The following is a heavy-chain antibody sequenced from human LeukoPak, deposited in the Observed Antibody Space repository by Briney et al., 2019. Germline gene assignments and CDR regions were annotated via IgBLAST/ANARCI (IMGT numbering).Heavy chain of an antibody. CDR2: IGTAGDT. D-gene: IGHD5-18*01. CDR3: ARDRGYSYESYGFDL. V-gene: IGHV3-13*01. CDR1: GFTFSSYD. Sequence: GGSLRLSCAASGFTFSSYDMHWVRQATGEGLEWVSAIGTAGDTYYPGSVKGRFTISRENAKNSLYLQMNSLRAGDTAVYYCARDRGYSYESYGFDLWGRGTLVTVSS. J-gene: IGHJ2*01.